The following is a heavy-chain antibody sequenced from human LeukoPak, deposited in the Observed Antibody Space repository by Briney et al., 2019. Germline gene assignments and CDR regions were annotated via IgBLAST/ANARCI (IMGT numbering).Heavy chain of an antibody. D-gene: IGHD4-17*01. CDR2: ISGSGGST. Sequence: PGGSLRLSCAASGFTFSSYAMSWVRQAPGKGLEWVSAISGSGGSTYYADSVKGRFTISRDNSKNTLYLQMNSLRAEDTAVYYCAKARGPYGDPWYFDYWGQGTLVTVSS. J-gene: IGHJ4*02. CDR1: GFTFSSYA. V-gene: IGHV3-23*01. CDR3: AKARGPYGDPWYFDY.